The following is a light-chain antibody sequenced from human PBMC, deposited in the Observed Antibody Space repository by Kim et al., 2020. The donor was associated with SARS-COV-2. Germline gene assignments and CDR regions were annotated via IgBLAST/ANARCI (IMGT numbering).Light chain of an antibody. CDR3: QYHGISSYT. CDR1: QVVGRTY. V-gene: IGKV3-20*01. Sequence: EVLLTQSPDTLSLSPGESATLSCRTSQVVGRTYLAWYQQKPGQAPRLLIYETSNRATGIPDRFTGSGSGTDLTLRISRVEAEDVAVYYCQYHGISSYTFGQGTKLEI. CDR2: ETS. J-gene: IGKJ2*01.